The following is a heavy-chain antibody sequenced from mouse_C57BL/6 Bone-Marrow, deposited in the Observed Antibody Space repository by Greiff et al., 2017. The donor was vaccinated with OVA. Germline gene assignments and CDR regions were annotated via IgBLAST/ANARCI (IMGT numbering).Heavy chain of an antibody. CDR1: GYTFTSYW. CDR3: ARERGLITTFYAMDY. Sequence: VQLQQPGAELVKPGASVKLSCKASGYTFTSYWMQWVKQRPGQGLEWIGEIDPSDSYTNYNQTFKGKATLTVDTSSSTAYLQLSSLTSEDSAVYYGARERGLITTFYAMDYWGQGTSVTVSS. CDR2: IDPSDSYT. D-gene: IGHD1-1*01. J-gene: IGHJ4*01. V-gene: IGHV1-50*01.